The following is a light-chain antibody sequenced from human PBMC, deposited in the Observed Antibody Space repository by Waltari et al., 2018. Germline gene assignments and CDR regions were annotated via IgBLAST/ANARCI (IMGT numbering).Light chain of an antibody. CDR1: QNIGRY. V-gene: IGKV3-20*01. CDR3: QNHERLPAT. CDR2: AAS. Sequence: ELVLTQSPGTLSLSPGERATLSCRASQNIGRYLVWYQQKPGQPPRLLIYAASARATGIPARFIGSGSGTDFSLTIARLEPEDFAVYFCQNHERLPATFGQGTKVEI. J-gene: IGKJ1*01.